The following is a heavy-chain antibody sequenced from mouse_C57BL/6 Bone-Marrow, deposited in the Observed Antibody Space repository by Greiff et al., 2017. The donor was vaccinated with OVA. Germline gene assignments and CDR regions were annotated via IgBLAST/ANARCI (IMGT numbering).Heavy chain of an antibody. V-gene: IGHV1-69*01. J-gene: IGHJ3*01. CDR3: ARARESTFAY. Sequence: QVQLQQPGAELVMPGASVKLSCKASGYTFTSYWMHWVKQRPGQGLEWIGEIDPSDSYTNYNQKFKGKSTLTVDKSSSTAYMQLSSLTSEDSAVYYCARARESTFAYWGQGTLVTVSA. CDR1: GYTFTSYW. CDR2: IDPSDSYT. D-gene: IGHD2-1*01.